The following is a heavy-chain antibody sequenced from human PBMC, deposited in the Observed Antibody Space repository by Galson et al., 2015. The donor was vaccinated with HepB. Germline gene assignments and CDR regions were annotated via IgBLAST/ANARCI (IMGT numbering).Heavy chain of an antibody. D-gene: IGHD3-3*02. V-gene: IGHV4-59*01. Sequence: ETLSLTCTVSGDSFSSYYWSWIRQAPGKGLEWLGNVYYTGDTNYNPSLKSRVTISQDTSKRQFSLRLTSVTAADTALYYCARSPRGVVHFYYFDYWGQGTLVTVSS. CDR2: VYYTGDT. CDR3: ARSPRGVVHFYYFDY. J-gene: IGHJ4*02. CDR1: GDSFSSYY.